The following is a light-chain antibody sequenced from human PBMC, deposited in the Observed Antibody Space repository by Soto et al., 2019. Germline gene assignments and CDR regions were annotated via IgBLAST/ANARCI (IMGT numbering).Light chain of an antibody. Sequence: EIVLTQSPGTLSLSPGERATLSCRASQSVSSTYLAWYQQKPGQALRLLIYGASSRATGIPDRFSGSGSGTDFTLTISRLEPEDFAVYYCQQYGTSPLTFGQGTRLEI. CDR1: QSVSSTY. J-gene: IGKJ5*01. CDR2: GAS. CDR3: QQYGTSPLT. V-gene: IGKV3-20*01.